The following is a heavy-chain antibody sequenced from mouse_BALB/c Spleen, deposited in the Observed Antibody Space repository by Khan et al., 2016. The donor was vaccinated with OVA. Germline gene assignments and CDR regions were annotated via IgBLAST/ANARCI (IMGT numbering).Heavy chain of an antibody. CDR1: GYSITSNYA. V-gene: IGHV3-2*02. CDR3: ARGNDYGYYFDY. Sequence: EVQLQESGPGLVKPSQSLSLTCTVTGYSITSNYAWNWIRQFPGNKLEWMGYISYSDSTSYNPSLKSRISITPDTSQNQFFLQLNSVTTEDTATYYCARGNDYGYYFDYWGQGTTLTVSS. J-gene: IGHJ2*01. D-gene: IGHD1-1*01. CDR2: ISYSDST.